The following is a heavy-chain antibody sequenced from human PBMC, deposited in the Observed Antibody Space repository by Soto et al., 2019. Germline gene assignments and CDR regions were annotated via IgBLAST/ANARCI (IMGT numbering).Heavy chain of an antibody. CDR1: GFTFTGYY. J-gene: IGHJ5*02. V-gene: IGHV1-2*02. CDR2: VNPNSGGS. Sequence: SSVKVSCKASGFTFTGYYIHWVRQAPGQGPEWMGWVNPNSGGSNYAQKFQGRVTMTRDTSINTAYMELSRLTYDDTAVYYCAAGGGYDDQLVDPWGQGSLV. D-gene: IGHD5-12*01. CDR3: AAGGGYDDQLVDP.